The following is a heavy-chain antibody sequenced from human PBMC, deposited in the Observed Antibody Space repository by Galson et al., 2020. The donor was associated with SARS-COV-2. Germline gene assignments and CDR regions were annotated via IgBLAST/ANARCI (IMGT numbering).Heavy chain of an antibody. Sequence: TLSLTCTVSGGSISSGSYYWSWIRQPAGKGLEWIGRIYTSGSTNYNPSLKSRVTISVDTSKNQFSLKLSSVTAADTAVYYCAREWELLLNWFDPWGQGTLVTVSS. D-gene: IGHD1-26*01. CDR1: GGSISSGSYY. CDR2: IYTSGST. CDR3: AREWELLLNWFDP. J-gene: IGHJ5*02. V-gene: IGHV4-61*02.